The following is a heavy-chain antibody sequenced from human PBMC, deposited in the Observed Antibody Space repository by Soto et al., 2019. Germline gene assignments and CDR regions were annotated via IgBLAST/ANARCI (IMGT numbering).Heavy chain of an antibody. J-gene: IGHJ6*02. CDR1: GFTFSSYA. CDR3: ALWFGEHYYYYGMYV. V-gene: IGHV3-30*03. D-gene: IGHD3-10*01. Sequence: GGSLRLSCAASGFTFSSYAMSWVRQAPGKGLEWVAVISYDGSSKYYADSVKGRFTISRDNSKKTLYLQMNSLRAEDTAVYYCALWFGEHYYYYGMYVWGQGTTVTVSS. CDR2: ISYDGSSK.